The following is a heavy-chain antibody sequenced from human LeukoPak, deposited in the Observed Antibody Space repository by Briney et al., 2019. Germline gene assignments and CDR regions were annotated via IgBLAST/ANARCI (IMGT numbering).Heavy chain of an antibody. CDR1: GVSISSSEW. J-gene: IGHJ4*02. V-gene: IGHV4-4*02. D-gene: IGHD3-9*01. Sequence: SETVSLTCAVSGVSISSSEWWIWVRQPPGQGLEWIGEIHRDGRTRYNPSLKSRVTMSMDYSKNQFSLSVTSVTAADTAIYYCGKTDIYFNPIDYWGPGSMVTVSS. CDR3: GKTDIYFNPIDY. CDR2: IHRDGRT.